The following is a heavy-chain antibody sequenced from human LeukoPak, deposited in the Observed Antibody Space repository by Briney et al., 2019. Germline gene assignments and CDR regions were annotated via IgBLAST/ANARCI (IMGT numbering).Heavy chain of an antibody. CDR1: GGTFSSYA. CDR2: IIPILGIA. V-gene: IGHV1-69*04. CDR3: ARTKSITIFGVVITPQDVFDI. D-gene: IGHD3-3*01. Sequence: SVKVSCKASGGTFSSYAISWVRQAPGQGLEWMGRIIPILGIANYAQKFQGRVTITAGKSTSTAYMELSRLRSDDTAVYYCARTKSITIFGVVITPQDVFDIWGQGTMVTVSS. J-gene: IGHJ3*02.